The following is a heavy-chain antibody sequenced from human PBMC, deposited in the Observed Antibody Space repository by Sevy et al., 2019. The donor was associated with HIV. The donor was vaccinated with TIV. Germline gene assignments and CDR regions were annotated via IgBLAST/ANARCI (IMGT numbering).Heavy chain of an antibody. CDR1: GFTFSTSG. Sequence: GSLRLSCAASGFTFSTSGMNWVRQAPGKGLEWVSSISSSSTYISYADSVKGRFTISRDNAKSSLYLQMNSLRAEDTAVYYCGRAPRDWGQGTLVTVSS. V-gene: IGHV3-21*06. CDR3: GRAPRD. CDR2: ISSSSTYI. J-gene: IGHJ4*02.